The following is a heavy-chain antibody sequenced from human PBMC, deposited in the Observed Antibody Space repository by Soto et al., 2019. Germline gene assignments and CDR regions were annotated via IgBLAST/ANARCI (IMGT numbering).Heavy chain of an antibody. Sequence: SETLSLTCTVSGGSISSYYWSWIRQPPGKGLEWIGYIYYSGSTNYNPSLKSRVTISVDTSKNQFSLKLSSVTAADTAVYYCARQSRTSNIVRGVMSHWRPRTLVPVSP. D-gene: IGHD3-10*01. CDR3: ARQSRTSNIVRGVMSH. J-gene: IGHJ4*02. CDR1: GGSISSYY. V-gene: IGHV4-59*08. CDR2: IYYSGST.